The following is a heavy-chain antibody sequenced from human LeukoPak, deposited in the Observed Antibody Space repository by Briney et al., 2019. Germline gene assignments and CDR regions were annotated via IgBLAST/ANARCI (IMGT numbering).Heavy chain of an antibody. J-gene: IGHJ4*02. CDR1: GGSISSSSYY. V-gene: IGHV4-39*01. D-gene: IGHD3-22*01. Sequence: PSETLSLTCTVSGGSISSSSYYWGWIRQPPGKGLEWIGSIYYSGSTYYNPSLKSRATISVDTSKNQFSLKLSSVTAADTAVYYCASITYYYDSSGYSDYWGQGTLVTVSS. CDR2: IYYSGST. CDR3: ASITYYYDSSGYSDY.